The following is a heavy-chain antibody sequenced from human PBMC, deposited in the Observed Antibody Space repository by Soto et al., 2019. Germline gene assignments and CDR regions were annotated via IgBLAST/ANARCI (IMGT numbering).Heavy chain of an antibody. CDR3: AKVYQRIFLDP. J-gene: IGHJ5*02. V-gene: IGHV3-30*18. Sequence: GGSLRLSCAASGFTFSSYGMHWVRQAPGKGLEWVAVISYDGSNKYYADSVKGRFTISRDNSKNTLYLQMNSLRAEDTAVYYWAKVYQRIFLDPWGQGTLVTVSS. CDR1: GFTFSSYG. CDR2: ISYDGSNK. D-gene: IGHD3-3*01.